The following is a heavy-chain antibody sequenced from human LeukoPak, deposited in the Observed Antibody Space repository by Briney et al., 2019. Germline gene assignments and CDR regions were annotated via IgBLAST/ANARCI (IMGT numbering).Heavy chain of an antibody. CDR2: IYPGDSDT. CDR3: ARMRARSDAFDI. J-gene: IGHJ3*02. D-gene: IGHD5-12*01. V-gene: IGHV5-51*01. CDR1: GYTFTSYW. Sequence: GESLKISCKGSGYTFTSYWIGWVRQMPGKGLGWMGIIYPGDSDTRYSPSFQGQVTISADKSISTAYLQWSSPKVSDTAMYYCARMRARSDAFDIWGQGTMVTVSS.